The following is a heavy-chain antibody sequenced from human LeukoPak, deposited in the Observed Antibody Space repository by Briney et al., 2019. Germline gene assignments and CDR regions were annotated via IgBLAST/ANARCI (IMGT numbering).Heavy chain of an antibody. CDR3: ARSVLGYCSGGSCYAYYFDY. D-gene: IGHD2-15*01. V-gene: IGHV4-38-2*02. Sequence: SETLSLTCTVSGYSISSGYYWGWIRQPPGKGLEWIGSIYHSGSTYYNPSLKSRVTISVDTSKNQFSLKLSSVTAADTAAYYCARSVLGYCSGGSCYAYYFDYWGQGTLVTVSS. CDR1: GYSISSGYY. J-gene: IGHJ4*02. CDR2: IYHSGST.